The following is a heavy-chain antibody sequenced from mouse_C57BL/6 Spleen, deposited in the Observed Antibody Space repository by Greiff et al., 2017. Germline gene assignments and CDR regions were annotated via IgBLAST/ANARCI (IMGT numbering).Heavy chain of an antibody. J-gene: IGHJ4*01. V-gene: IGHV1-26*01. CDR2: INPNNGGT. D-gene: IGHD2-3*01. CDR1: GYTFTDYY. CDR3: ARWLLRRAMDY. Sequence: VQLQQSGPELVKPGASVKISCKASGYTFTDYYMNWVKQSHGKSLEWIGDINPNNGGTSYNQKFKGKATLTVDKSSSTAYMELRSLTSEDSAVYYCARWLLRRAMDYWGQGTSVTVSS.